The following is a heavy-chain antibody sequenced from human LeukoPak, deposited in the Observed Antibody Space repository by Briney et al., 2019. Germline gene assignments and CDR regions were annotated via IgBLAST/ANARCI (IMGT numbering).Heavy chain of an antibody. D-gene: IGHD6-19*01. Sequence: GGSLRLSCAASGFTFSNYWMHWVRQVPGKGLVWVSRIKDDGKVVDYADSVKGRFTISRDNARNTLYLQMNSLRTDDTAIYYCARVSSGEQWLAFDYWGQGILVSVFS. CDR3: ARVSSGEQWLAFDY. CDR2: IKDDGKVV. J-gene: IGHJ4*02. V-gene: IGHV3-74*01. CDR1: GFTFSNYW.